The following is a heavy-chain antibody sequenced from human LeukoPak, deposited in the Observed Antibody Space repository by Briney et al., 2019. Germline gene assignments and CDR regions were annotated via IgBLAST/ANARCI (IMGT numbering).Heavy chain of an antibody. CDR3: ARPVSGYETLYYYYYMDV. CDR1: GGSSSGYY. J-gene: IGHJ6*03. Sequence: SETLSLTCAVYGGSSSGYYWSWIRQPPGKGLEWIGEINHSGSTNYNPSLKSRVTISVDTSKNQFSLKLSSVTAADTAVYFCARPVSGYETLYYYYYMDVWGKGTTVTIPS. V-gene: IGHV4-34*01. D-gene: IGHD5-12*01. CDR2: INHSGST.